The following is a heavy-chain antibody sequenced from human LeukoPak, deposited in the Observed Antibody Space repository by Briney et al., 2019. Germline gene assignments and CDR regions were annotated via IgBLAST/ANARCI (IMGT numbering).Heavy chain of an antibody. CDR1: GFTFSGYG. Sequence: GGSLRLSCAASGFTFSGYGMHWVRQAPGKGLEWVAVIWYDGSNKYYADSVKGRFTISRDNSKNTLYLQMNSLKAEDTAVYYCARPPMVRGVIITGDDVFDIWGQGTMVTVSS. D-gene: IGHD3-10*01. CDR2: IWYDGSNK. CDR3: ARPPMVRGVIITGDDVFDI. V-gene: IGHV3-33*01. J-gene: IGHJ3*02.